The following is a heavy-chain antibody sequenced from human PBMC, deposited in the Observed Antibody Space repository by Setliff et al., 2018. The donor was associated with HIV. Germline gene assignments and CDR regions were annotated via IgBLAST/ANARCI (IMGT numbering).Heavy chain of an antibody. CDR3: AGGIVGPRGPAEY. J-gene: IGHJ4*02. CDR2: ISKDGSNK. V-gene: IGHV3-30-3*01. CDR1: SFTFSAYA. Sequence: SLKISCAASSFTFSAYAIHWVRQAPGKGLEWVAVISKDGSNKYYADSVKGRFTLSRDNSKNTVYLQLDSLRNDDTSVYYCAGGIVGPRGPAEYWGQGTLVTVSS. D-gene: IGHD1-26*01.